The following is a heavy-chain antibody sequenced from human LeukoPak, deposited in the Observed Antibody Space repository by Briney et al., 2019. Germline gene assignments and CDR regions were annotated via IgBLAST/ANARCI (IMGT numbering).Heavy chain of an antibody. V-gene: IGHV3-21*01. CDR2: ISSSSSYI. CDR1: GFTFSSYS. D-gene: IGHD3-22*01. Sequence: GGSLRLSCAASGFTFSSYSMNWVRQAPGKGLEWVSSISSSSSYIYYADSVKGRFTISRDNAKNSLYLQMNSLRAEDTAVYYCAREPYYYDSSGYYYYYGMDVWGQGTTVTVSS. J-gene: IGHJ6*02. CDR3: AREPYYYDSSGYYYYYGMDV.